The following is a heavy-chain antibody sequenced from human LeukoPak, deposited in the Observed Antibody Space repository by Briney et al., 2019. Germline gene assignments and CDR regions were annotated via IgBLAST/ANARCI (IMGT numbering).Heavy chain of an antibody. D-gene: IGHD2-2*01. J-gene: IGHJ4*02. CDR2: IKQDGSEK. CDR3: ARGGSVVVPAALRLFDY. V-gene: IGHV3-7*03. CDR1: GFTFSSDW. Sequence: PGGSLRLSCAASGFTFSSDWMSWVRQAPGKGLEWVANIKQDGSEKYYVDSVKGRFTISRDNAKNSLYLQMNSLRAEDTAVYYCARGGSVVVPAALRLFDYWGQGTLVTVSS.